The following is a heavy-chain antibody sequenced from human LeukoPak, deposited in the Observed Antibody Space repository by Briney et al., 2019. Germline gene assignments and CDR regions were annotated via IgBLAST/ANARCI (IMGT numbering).Heavy chain of an antibody. V-gene: IGHV1-69*04. CDR1: GGTFSSYA. J-gene: IGHJ5*02. D-gene: IGHD6-6*01. Sequence: SVKVSCMASGGTFSSYAISWVRQAPGQGREWMGRIIPILGISNYVQKFQGRVTIPAGKSTSTAYMELSSLRSEDTAVYYCAREKYSISSGDWFDPWGQGTLVIVSS. CDR2: IIPILGIS. CDR3: AREKYSISSGDWFDP.